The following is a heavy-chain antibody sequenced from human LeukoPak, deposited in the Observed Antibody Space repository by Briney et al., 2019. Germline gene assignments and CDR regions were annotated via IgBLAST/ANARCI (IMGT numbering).Heavy chain of an antibody. CDR2: ISSNGGIT. V-gene: IGHV3-64*01. CDR3: AKDQSIVVVPAARAFDY. D-gene: IGHD2-2*01. J-gene: IGHJ4*02. CDR1: GFTFSSYA. Sequence: GGSLRLSCAASGFTFSSYAMHWVRQAPGKGLEYVSAISSNGGITYYANSVKGRFTISRDNSKNTLYLQMNSLRAEDTAVYYCAKDQSIVVVPAARAFDYWGQGTLVTVSS.